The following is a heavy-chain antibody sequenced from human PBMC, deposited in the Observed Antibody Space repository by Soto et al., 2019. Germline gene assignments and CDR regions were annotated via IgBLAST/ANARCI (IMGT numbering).Heavy chain of an antibody. CDR3: ARESGGATATLDYSYFYMDV. V-gene: IGHV1-2*04. CDR2: INPNSGVT. J-gene: IGHJ6*03. Sequence: QVQLVQSGAEVKEPGASVTVSCRASGDRFTDYYMHWVRQAPGQGLEWMGWINPNSGVTKYAQKFQGWVTMTRDTSIRTVYMQLSRLGFADTAIYYCARESGGATATLDYSYFYMDVWGTGTTVTVSS. D-gene: IGHD5-12*01. CDR1: GDRFTDYY.